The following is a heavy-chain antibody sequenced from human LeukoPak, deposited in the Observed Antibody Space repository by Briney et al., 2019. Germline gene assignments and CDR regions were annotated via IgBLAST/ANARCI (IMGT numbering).Heavy chain of an antibody. CDR3: AISLTLPRPGAVSLADY. D-gene: IGHD4-23*01. J-gene: IGHJ4*02. V-gene: IGHV3-30*03. Sequence: GGSLRLSCAASGFTFSDYGMHWVRQAPGKGLEWVAVISYDGSTKYYADSVKGRFTISRDNSKNTLYLQMNSLRVEDTAVYYCAISLTLPRPGAVSLADYWGQGTLVTVSS. CDR2: ISYDGSTK. CDR1: GFTFSDYG.